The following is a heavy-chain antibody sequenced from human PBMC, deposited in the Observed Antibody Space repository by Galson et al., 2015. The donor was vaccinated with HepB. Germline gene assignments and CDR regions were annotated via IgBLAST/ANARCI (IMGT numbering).Heavy chain of an antibody. J-gene: IGHJ4*02. CDR1: GFSLTTSGMY. D-gene: IGHD3-16*01. V-gene: IGHV2-70*01. CDR3: ARTEGGLLGIFDS. Sequence: PALVKPPQTLTLTCTFSGFSLTTSGMYVTWIRQPPGKALEWLAFIDWTDEKSYNPSLKTRLTISKDTSKNQVVLTMTNVAPMDTATYYCARTEGGLLGIFDSWGQGTLVAVSS. CDR2: IDWTDEK.